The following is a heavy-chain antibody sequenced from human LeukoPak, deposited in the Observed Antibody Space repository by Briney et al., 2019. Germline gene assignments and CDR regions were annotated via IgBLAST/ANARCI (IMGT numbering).Heavy chain of an antibody. V-gene: IGHV3-74*01. J-gene: IGHJ4*02. CDR3: ARGGSGSYYSYFDS. CDR2: IKSDGRIT. CDR1: GFTFSYYW. Sequence: GGSLRLSCEASGFTFSYYWMHWVRQAPGKGLVWVSRIKSDGRITEYADSVKGRFTISRDNAKNTLYLQMNSLRAEDTAVYYCARGGSGSYYSYFDSWGQGTLVTVS. D-gene: IGHD1-26*01.